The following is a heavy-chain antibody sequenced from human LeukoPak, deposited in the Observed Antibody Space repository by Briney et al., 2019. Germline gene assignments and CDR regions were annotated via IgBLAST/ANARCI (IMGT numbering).Heavy chain of an antibody. Sequence: GGSLRLSCAASGFTFSSYAMSWVRQAPGKGLEWVAFVRYDGTEKYYINSVKGRFTISRDNSKNTLSLQMNSLRAEDTAVYYCAKDIALYREPLDYWGQGTLVTVSS. CDR2: VRYDGTEK. J-gene: IGHJ4*02. D-gene: IGHD1-26*01. CDR1: GFTFSSYA. CDR3: AKDIALYREPLDY. V-gene: IGHV3-30*02.